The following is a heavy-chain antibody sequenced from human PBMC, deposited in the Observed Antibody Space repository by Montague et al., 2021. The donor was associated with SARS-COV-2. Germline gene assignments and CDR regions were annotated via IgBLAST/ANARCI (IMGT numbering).Heavy chain of an antibody. D-gene: IGHD6-19*01. CDR1: GFTFDDYA. CDR2: ISFNSGSI. Sequence: SLRLSCAASGFTFDDYAMHWVRQAPGKGLEWVSRISFNSGSIDYADSVKGRFTISRDNAKSSLYLQMNGLTTEDTALYYCARGSTGWYAIFGHYGMDVWGQGTTVTVSS. J-gene: IGHJ6*02. V-gene: IGHV3-9*01. CDR3: ARGSTGWYAIFGHYGMDV.